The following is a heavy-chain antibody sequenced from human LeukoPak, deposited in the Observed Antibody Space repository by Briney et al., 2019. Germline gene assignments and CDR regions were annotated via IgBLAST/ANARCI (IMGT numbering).Heavy chain of an antibody. CDR3: ARDPLVGVRITGTVWFDP. J-gene: IGHJ5*02. Sequence: ASVKVSCKASGYTFTGYYMHWVRQAPGQGLEWMGRINPNSGGTNYAQKFQGRVTMTRDMSISTAYMELSRLRSDDTAVYYCARDPLVGVRITGTVWFDPWGQGTLVTVSS. V-gene: IGHV1-2*06. CDR1: GYTFTGYY. D-gene: IGHD1-7*01. CDR2: INPNSGGT.